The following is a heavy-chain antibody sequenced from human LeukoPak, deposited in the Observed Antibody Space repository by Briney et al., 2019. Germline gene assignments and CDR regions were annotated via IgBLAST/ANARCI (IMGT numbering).Heavy chain of an antibody. CDR2: IYYSGST. CDR3: AKDGGYSSYHY. J-gene: IGHJ4*02. D-gene: IGHD6-19*01. CDR1: GGSVSSGSYY. Sequence: SETLSLTCTVSGGSVSSGSYYWSWIRQPPGKGLEWIGYIYYSGSTNYNPSLKSRVTISVDTSENQFSLKLNSVTAADTAVYYCAKDGGYSSYHYWGQGTLVTVSS. V-gene: IGHV4-61*01.